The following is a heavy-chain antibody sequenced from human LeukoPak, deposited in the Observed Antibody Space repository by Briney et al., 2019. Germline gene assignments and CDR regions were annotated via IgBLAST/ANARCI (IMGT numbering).Heavy chain of an antibody. CDR1: GGSISSGGYS. CDR3: AREGYYYYGMDV. V-gene: IGHV4-30-2*01. J-gene: IGHJ6*02. Sequence: SQTLSLTCAVSGGSISSGGYSWSCIRQPPGKGLEWIVYIYHSGSTYYNPSLKSRVTISVDRSKNQFSLKLSSVTAADTAVYYCAREGYYYYGMDVWGQGTTVTVSS. CDR2: IYHSGST.